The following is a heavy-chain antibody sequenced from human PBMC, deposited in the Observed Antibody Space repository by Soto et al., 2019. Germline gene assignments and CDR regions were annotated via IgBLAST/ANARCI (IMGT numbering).Heavy chain of an antibody. V-gene: IGHV1-18*01. CDR3: AREVGATTYYFDY. D-gene: IGHD1-26*01. J-gene: IGHJ4*02. Sequence: ASVKVSCKASGYTFTNYGVIWVRQAPGQGLEWLGWISAYNGNTNYAQKFQGRVTMTTDTSTSTAYMELRSLRSDDTAVYYCAREVGATTYYFDYWGQGTLVTVSS. CDR2: ISAYNGNT. CDR1: GYTFTNYG.